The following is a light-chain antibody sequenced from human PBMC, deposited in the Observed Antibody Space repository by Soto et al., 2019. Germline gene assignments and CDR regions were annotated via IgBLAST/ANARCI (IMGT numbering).Light chain of an antibody. J-gene: IGLJ1*01. CDR1: SSDVGGYNY. Sequence: QSALTQPASVSGSPGQSITISCTGTSSDVGGYNYVSWYQQHPGKAPKLMIYEVSNRPSRVSNRFSASKSGNTASLTISGLQAEDEADYYCASYTSGSTPYVFGAGTKLTVL. V-gene: IGLV2-14*01. CDR2: EVS. CDR3: ASYTSGSTPYV.